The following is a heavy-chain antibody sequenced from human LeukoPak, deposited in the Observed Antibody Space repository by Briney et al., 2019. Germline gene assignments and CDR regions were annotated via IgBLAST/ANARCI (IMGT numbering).Heavy chain of an antibody. D-gene: IGHD3-10*02. V-gene: IGHV3-48*03. CDR3: AELGITMIGGV. CDR2: ISSSGSTI. J-gene: IGHJ6*04. CDR1: GFTFSSYE. Sequence: TGGSLTLSCAASGFTFSSYEMNWLRQAPGKGLEWVSYISSSGSTIYYADSVKGRFTISRDNAKNSLYLQMNSLRAEDTAVYYCAELGITMIGGVWGKGNTVTISS.